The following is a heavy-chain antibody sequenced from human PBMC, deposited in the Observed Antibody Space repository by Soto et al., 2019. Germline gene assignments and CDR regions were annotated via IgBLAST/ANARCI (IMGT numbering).Heavy chain of an antibody. D-gene: IGHD3-3*01. V-gene: IGHV3-23*01. Sequence: EVQLLESGGGLVQPGGSLRLSCAASGFTFSSYAMSWVRQAPGKGLEWVSTSTGTGSSTYYADSVKGRFTISRDNSKTTLDLHMHSLRAEDTAVYYCAKDPDYDFWSRYSFEYWGQGTLVTVSS. CDR2: STGTGSST. CDR1: GFTFSSYA. CDR3: AKDPDYDFWSRYSFEY. J-gene: IGHJ4*02.